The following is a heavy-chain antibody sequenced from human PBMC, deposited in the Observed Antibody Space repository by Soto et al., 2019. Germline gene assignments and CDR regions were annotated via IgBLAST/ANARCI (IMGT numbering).Heavy chain of an antibody. V-gene: IGHV4-39*01. D-gene: IGHD6-13*01. J-gene: IGHJ5*02. CDR2: IFYAGNT. Sequence: SETLSLTCNVSGGSISSSRSYWAWFRQNPGKELEWIANIFYAGNTYYNPSLKSRVTVSVDTSKNQFSLKLDSVTAADTAVYYCARQAAAPGIDLWFDPWGQGTLVTVSS. CDR1: GGSISSSRSY. CDR3: ARQAAAPGIDLWFDP.